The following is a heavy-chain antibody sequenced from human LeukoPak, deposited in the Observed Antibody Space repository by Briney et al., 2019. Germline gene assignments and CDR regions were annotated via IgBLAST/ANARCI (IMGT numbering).Heavy chain of an antibody. CDR2: ISGSGGST. J-gene: IGHJ4*02. CDR1: GFTFSSYA. D-gene: IGHD1-26*01. Sequence: PGGSLRLSCAASGFTFSSYAMSWXXXAPXKGXEXXSAISGSGGSTYYADSVKGRFTISRDNSKNTLYLQMNSLRAEDTAVYYCAKDPVGATKASIFFDYWGQGTLVTVSS. V-gene: IGHV3-23*01. CDR3: AKDPVGATKASIFFDY.